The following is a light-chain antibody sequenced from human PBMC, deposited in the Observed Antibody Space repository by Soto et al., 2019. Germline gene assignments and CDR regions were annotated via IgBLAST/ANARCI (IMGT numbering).Light chain of an antibody. CDR2: GAS. Sequence: EFVLTQSPGTLSLSPGERATLSCRASQSVSSTFLAWYQQKPGQPPRLLIYGASTRGTGIPDRFSGSGSGTDFTLTINSLEPEDFAVYYCQHYGSSPPLTFGGGTKVEIK. J-gene: IGKJ4*01. V-gene: IGKV3-20*01. CDR3: QHYGSSPPLT. CDR1: QSVSSTF.